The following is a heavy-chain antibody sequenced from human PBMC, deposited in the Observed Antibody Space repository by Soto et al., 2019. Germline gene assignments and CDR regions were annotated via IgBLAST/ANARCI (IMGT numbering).Heavy chain of an antibody. D-gene: IGHD3-10*01. J-gene: IGHJ4*02. CDR3: ASGRFGELLLIQPFLY. CDR2: ISSSGSTI. V-gene: IGHV3-11*01. Sequence: PGGSLRLSCAASGFTFSDYYMSWIRQAPGKGLEWVSYISSSGSTIYYADSVKGRFTISRDNAKNSLYLQMNSLRAEDTAVYYCASGRFGELLLIQPFLYWGQGTLVTVSS. CDR1: GFTFSDYY.